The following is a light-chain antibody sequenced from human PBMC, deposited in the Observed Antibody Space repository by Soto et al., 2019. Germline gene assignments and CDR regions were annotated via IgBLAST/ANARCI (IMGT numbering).Light chain of an antibody. CDR1: QTVSSGY. CDR2: DAS. CDR3: QQYWSATPYT. J-gene: IGKJ2*01. Sequence: DIVLTQSPATLSLSPGERATLYCGASQTVSSGYLAWYQQKPGLAPRLLIYDASSRATGSPDWFSGSGSGRDFTPTIISREPEDFAVYYCQQYWSATPYTFGQGTKLEIK. V-gene: IGKV3D-20*01.